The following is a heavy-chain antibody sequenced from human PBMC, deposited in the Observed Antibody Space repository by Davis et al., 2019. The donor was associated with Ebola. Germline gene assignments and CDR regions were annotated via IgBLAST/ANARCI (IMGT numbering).Heavy chain of an antibody. CDR2: LGLSADT. CDR3: SKGGTAMVTEEDLDY. J-gene: IGHJ4*02. Sequence: GESLKISCAASGFVFSNYVMSWVRRAPGKGPEWVSTLGLSADTYYADSVKGRFTISRDNAKNSLSLQMNSLRTEDTALYYCSKGGTAMVTEEDLDYWGQGTLVTVSS. V-gene: IGHV3-23*01. CDR1: GFVFSNYV. D-gene: IGHD5-18*01.